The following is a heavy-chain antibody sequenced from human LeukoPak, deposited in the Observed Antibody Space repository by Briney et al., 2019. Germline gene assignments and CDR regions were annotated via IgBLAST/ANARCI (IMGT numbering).Heavy chain of an antibody. Sequence: SETLSLTCTVSGGSISSYFWSWIRQPPGKGLEWIGYIYYSGSTNYNPSLKSRVTISVDTSKNHFSLKLSSVTAADTAVYYCARASARSSSSFGYNWFDPWGQGTLVTVSS. CDR2: IYYSGST. CDR1: GGSISSYF. D-gene: IGHD6-6*01. J-gene: IGHJ5*02. CDR3: ARASARSSSSFGYNWFDP. V-gene: IGHV4-59*01.